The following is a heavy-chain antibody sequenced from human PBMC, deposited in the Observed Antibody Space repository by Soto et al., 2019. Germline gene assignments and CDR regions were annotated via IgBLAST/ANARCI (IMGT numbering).Heavy chain of an antibody. Sequence: EVQLLESGGGLVQPGGSLRLSCAASGFTFSSYAMSWVRQAPGKGLEWVSAISGSGGSTYYTDSVKGRFTISRGNSKNTLYLQMNSLRAEDTAVYYCAKVTNWGGYSDYWGQGTLVTVSS. D-gene: IGHD2-21*01. CDR3: AKVTNWGGYSDY. CDR1: GFTFSSYA. CDR2: ISGSGGST. J-gene: IGHJ4*02. V-gene: IGHV3-23*01.